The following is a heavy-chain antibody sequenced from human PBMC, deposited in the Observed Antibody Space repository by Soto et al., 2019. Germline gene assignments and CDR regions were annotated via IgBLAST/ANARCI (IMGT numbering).Heavy chain of an antibody. CDR2: ISAYNGNT. D-gene: IGHD2-2*02. V-gene: IGHV1-18*01. CDR1: GYTFTSYG. J-gene: IGHJ4*02. CDR3: AREPLTHCSSTSCYIY. Sequence: ASVKVSCKASGYTFTSYGISWVRQAPGQGLEWMGWISAYNGNTNYAQKLQGRVTMTTDTSTSTAYMELRSLRSDDTAVYYCAREPLTHCSSTSCYIYWGQGTLVTVSS.